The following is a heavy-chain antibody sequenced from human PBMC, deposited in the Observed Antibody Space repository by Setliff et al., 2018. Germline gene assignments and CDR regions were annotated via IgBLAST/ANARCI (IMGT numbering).Heavy chain of an antibody. CDR1: GASVSNVNYY. CDR2: IYYSGKT. CDR3: ARIAYFDFWRGFGVGAFDL. D-gene: IGHD3-3*01. J-gene: IGHJ3*01. V-gene: IGHV4-39*01. Sequence: KPSETLSLTCSVSGASVSNVNYYWGWIRQPPGKGLEWVGSIYYSGKTYSNPSFKSRVTMSVDKSKNQFSLKLASVTAADTGLYYCARIAYFDFWRGFGVGAFDLWGHGSVVTVSS.